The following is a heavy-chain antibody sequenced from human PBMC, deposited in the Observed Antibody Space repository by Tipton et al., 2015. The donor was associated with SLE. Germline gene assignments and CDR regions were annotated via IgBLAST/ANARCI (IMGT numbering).Heavy chain of an antibody. D-gene: IGHD3-3*01. J-gene: IGHJ3*02. CDR3: AKCKTIFGVVAADAFDI. CDR2: IYSGGST. CDR1: GFTVSSNY. V-gene: IGHV3-66*02. Sequence: GSLRLSCAASGFTVSSNYMSWVRQAPGKGLEWVSVIYSGGSTYYADSVKGRFTISRDNSKNTLYLQMNSLRAEDTAVYYCAKCKTIFGVVAADAFDIWGQGTMVTVSS.